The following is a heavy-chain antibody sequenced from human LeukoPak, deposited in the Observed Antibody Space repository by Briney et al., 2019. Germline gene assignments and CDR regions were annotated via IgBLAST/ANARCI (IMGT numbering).Heavy chain of an antibody. Sequence: GSLRLSCAASGFTFTTYWMHLVRPAPGKGLEWVSRIKGDEMTTNYADSVEGRFTIPRDNAKNSLYLQMNSLRAEDTAVYYCARGRWVGANLDYWGQGTLVTVSS. D-gene: IGHD1-26*01. CDR2: IKGDEMTT. V-gene: IGHV3-74*01. CDR3: ARGRWVGANLDY. J-gene: IGHJ4*02. CDR1: GFTFTTYW.